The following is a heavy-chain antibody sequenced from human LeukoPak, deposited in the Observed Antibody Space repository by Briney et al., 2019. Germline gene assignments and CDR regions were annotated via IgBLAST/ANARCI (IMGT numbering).Heavy chain of an antibody. D-gene: IGHD3-9*01. CDR2: MNHNSGNT. CDR3: ARDGRYFVWLLLYYYYYMDV. CDR1: GYTFTSYD. J-gene: IGHJ6*03. V-gene: IGHV1-8*03. Sequence: GAAVKVSCKASGYTFTSYDMNWVRQATGQGLEWMGWMNHNSGNTGYAQKFQGRVTITRNTYISTAYIELSSQMSEDTAVYYCARDGRYFVWLLLYYYYYMDVWGKGTSVTVSS.